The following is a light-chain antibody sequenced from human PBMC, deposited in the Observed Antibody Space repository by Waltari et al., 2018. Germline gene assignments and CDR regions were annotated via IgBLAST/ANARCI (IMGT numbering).Light chain of an antibody. CDR2: GAS. CDR3: QQYGSSPHT. J-gene: IGKJ2*01. CDR1: QSVSSSY. Sequence: EIVLTQSPGTLSLSPGARATLSCRASQSVSSSYLAWYQQKPGQAPRLLIYGASSRATGIPDRFSGSGSGTDFTLTISRLEPEDFAVYYCQQYGSSPHTFGQGTTL. V-gene: IGKV3-20*01.